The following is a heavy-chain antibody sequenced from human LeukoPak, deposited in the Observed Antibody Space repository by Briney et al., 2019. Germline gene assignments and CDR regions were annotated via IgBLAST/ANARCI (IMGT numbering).Heavy chain of an antibody. J-gene: IGHJ4*02. CDR2: IGGDGVSR. D-gene: IGHD1-26*01. CDR3: AKRVGGTPDN. CDR1: GFTFKTYA. V-gene: IGHV3-23*01. Sequence: GGSLRLSCAASGFTFKTYAMMWVRQAPGKGLEWVSAIGGDGVSRDYSDSVKGRFTISRDNSKNTLYLQMNSLRVEDTALYFCAKRVGGTPDNWGLGTLATVSS.